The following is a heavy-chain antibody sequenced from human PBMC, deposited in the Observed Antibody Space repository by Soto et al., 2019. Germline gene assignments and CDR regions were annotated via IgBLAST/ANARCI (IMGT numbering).Heavy chain of an antibody. CDR2: IIPIFGTA. V-gene: IGHV1-69*12. D-gene: IGHD6-19*01. CDR1: GGTFSSYA. CDR3: ARLPVADLYRDY. Sequence: QVQLVQSGAEVKKPGSSVKVSCKASGGTFSSYAISWVRQAPGQGLEWMGGIIPIFGTANYAQKFQGRVTLTADESTSTASMELSRLRSEDTAVYYCARLPVADLYRDYWGQGTLVTVSS. J-gene: IGHJ4*02.